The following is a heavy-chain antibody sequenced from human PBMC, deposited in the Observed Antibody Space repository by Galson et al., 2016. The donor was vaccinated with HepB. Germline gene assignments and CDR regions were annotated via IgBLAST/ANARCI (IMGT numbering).Heavy chain of an antibody. CDR2: ISYDGNNR. CDR1: GFTFNNYG. V-gene: IGHV3-33*08. D-gene: IGHD4-17*01. Sequence: SGFTFNNYGINWVRQTPGKGLEWVAVISYDGNNRHYADAVKGRFTISRDSSTNTVYLQMNSLRADDTAVYFCARDRGLLHYYYGMDVWGQGTTVTVSS. CDR3: ARDRGLLHYYYGMDV. J-gene: IGHJ6*02.